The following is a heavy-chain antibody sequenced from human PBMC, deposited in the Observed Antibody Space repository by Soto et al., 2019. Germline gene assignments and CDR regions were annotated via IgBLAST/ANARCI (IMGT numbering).Heavy chain of an antibody. Sequence: GGSLRLSCAASGFTFSTYAMFWVRQSPGKGLEWVAVISNDGGNQNYADSVRGRFTISRDNSMNTLYLGMDSLRPEDTAVYYCVRDVPIPAAGNNWFDPWGQGTLVTVSS. V-gene: IGHV3-30-3*01. CDR2: ISNDGGNQ. CDR1: GFTFSTYA. D-gene: IGHD6-13*01. CDR3: VRDVPIPAAGNNWFDP. J-gene: IGHJ5*02.